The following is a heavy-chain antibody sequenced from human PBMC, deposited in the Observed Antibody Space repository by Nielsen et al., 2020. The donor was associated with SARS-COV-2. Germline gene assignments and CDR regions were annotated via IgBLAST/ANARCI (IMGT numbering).Heavy chain of an antibody. Sequence: GESLKISCAASGFTFSSYAMSWVRQAPGKGLEWVSAISGSGGSTYYADSVKGRFTISRDNSKNTLYLQMNSLGAEDTAVYYCAKSTVVTTYYFDYWGQGTLVTVSS. D-gene: IGHD4-23*01. CDR2: ISGSGGST. CDR3: AKSTVVTTYYFDY. V-gene: IGHV3-23*01. CDR1: GFTFSSYA. J-gene: IGHJ4*02.